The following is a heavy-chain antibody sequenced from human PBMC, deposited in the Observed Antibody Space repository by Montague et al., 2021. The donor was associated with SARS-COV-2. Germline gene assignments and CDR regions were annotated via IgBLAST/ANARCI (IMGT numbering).Heavy chain of an antibody. CDR2: INHSGST. V-gene: IGHV4-34*01. Sequence: SETLSLTCAVYGGSFSGYYWSWIRQPPGKGLEWIGEINHSGSTNYNPSLKSRVTISVDTSKNQFSLKLSSVTAADTAVYYCARGPVDDNCSGGSCYSRYYHGMDVWGQATTVTVSS. CDR1: GGSFSGYY. J-gene: IGHJ6*02. CDR3: ARGPVDDNCSGGSCYSRYYHGMDV. D-gene: IGHD2-15*01.